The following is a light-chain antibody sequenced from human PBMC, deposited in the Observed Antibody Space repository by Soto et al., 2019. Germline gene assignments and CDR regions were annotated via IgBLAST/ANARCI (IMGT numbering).Light chain of an antibody. CDR2: EGS. J-gene: IGLJ1*01. Sequence: QSALSQPASVSASPGQSITISCTGTSSDVGSYKFVSWYQQYPGKAPKLMIYEGSKRPSGVSDRFSGSKSRNTASLTISGLQADDEPAYFCCSYAGGSNVFGAGTNVTVL. V-gene: IGLV2-23*03. CDR3: CSYAGGSNV. CDR1: SSDVGSYKF.